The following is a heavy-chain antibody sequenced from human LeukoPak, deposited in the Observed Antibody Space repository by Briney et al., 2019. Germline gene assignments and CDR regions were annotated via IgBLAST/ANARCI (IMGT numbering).Heavy chain of an antibody. J-gene: IGHJ4*02. CDR2: IYSGGST. Sequence: PGGSLRLSCAASGFTFSSNDMTWVRQAPGKGLEWVSVIYSGGSTYYSDSVKGRFTISRHNSKNTLYLQMNSLRAEDTAVYYCASRGGFSYFDYWGQGTLVTVSS. V-gene: IGHV3-53*04. D-gene: IGHD3-10*01. CDR3: ASRGGFSYFDY. CDR1: GFTFSSND.